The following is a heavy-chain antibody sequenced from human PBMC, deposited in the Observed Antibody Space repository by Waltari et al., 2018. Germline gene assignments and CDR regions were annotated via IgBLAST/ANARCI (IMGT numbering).Heavy chain of an antibody. CDR2: FNHSGNT. D-gene: IGHD3-10*01. CDR1: GASFNDNF. V-gene: IGHV4-34*01. J-gene: IGHJ4*02. CDR3: ARAPAMVRRAFDS. Sequence: QVQFQQWGATLLQPSETLSPTCTVYGASFNDNFWVWIRQAPGKGLEWIGEFNHSGNTNYQSSLKSLATISVDTSKSQFSLSLRSVTAADTAVYYGARAPAMVRRAFDSWGQGALVTVSS.